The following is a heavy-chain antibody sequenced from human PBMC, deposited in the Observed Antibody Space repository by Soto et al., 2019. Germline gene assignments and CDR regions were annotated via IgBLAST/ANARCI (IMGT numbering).Heavy chain of an antibody. V-gene: IGHV4-59*01. CDR2: IYYSGST. CDR1: GGSISSYY. Sequence: SETLSLTCTVSGGSISSYYWSWIRQPPGKGLEWIGYIYYSGSTNYNPSIKSRVTISVDTSKNQFSLKLSSVTAADTTVYYCARSGHYYDSSGLRATNWFDPWGQGTLVTVSS. J-gene: IGHJ5*02. D-gene: IGHD3-22*01. CDR3: ARSGHYYDSSGLRATNWFDP.